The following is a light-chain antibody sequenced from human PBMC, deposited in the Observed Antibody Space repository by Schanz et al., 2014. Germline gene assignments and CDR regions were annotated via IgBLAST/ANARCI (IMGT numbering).Light chain of an antibody. Sequence: QSVLTQPPSASGSPGQSVTISCTGTSSDVGGYNFVSWYQQHPGKVPKLLIFEVSQRPSGVPDRFSGSKSGITASLTVSGLQAEDEADYYCASWDDSLNGWVFGGGTKLTVL. J-gene: IGLJ3*02. CDR1: SSDVGGYNF. CDR2: EVS. CDR3: ASWDDSLNGWV. V-gene: IGLV2-8*01.